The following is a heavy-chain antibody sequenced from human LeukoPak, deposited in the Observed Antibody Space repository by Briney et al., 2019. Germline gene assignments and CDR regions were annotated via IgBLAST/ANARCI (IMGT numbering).Heavy chain of an antibody. CDR3: ARYYGSGSKTVRAIDY. CDR1: GYTFTDYY. D-gene: IGHD3-10*01. J-gene: IGHJ4*02. CDR2: VKPNSGGT. V-gene: IGHV1-2*02. Sequence: ASVKVSCKASGYTFTDYYMHWVRQAPGQGLEWMGWVKPNSGGTNYEQKFQGRVTMTRDTSISAAYMELSRLRYDDTAVYYCARYYGSGSKTVRAIDYWGQGTLVIVSS.